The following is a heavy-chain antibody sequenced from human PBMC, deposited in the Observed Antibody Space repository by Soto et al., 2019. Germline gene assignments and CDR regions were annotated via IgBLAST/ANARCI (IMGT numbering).Heavy chain of an antibody. V-gene: IGHV4-31*11. CDR2: IYFSSVT. J-gene: IGHJ4*02. CDR1: GVSVSSGGFY. CDR3: AREKQVAPGPPRNFLDV. Sequence: QGQLQESGPGLVKASQTLSLSCDVSGVSVSSGGFYWIWIRQPPGKGLEWLGYIYFSSVTYYNPSLKSRVSISADRSKNQLSLNVNSVTDAATAVYFCAREKQVAPGPPRNFLDVWGQGVLVTVSS.